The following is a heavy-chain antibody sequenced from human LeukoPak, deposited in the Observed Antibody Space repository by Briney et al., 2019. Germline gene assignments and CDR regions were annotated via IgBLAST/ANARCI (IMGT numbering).Heavy chain of an antibody. D-gene: IGHD3-22*01. CDR1: GFTFSSYG. CDR3: AGGLDYYDSSGSPHFDY. Sequence: GGSLRLSCAASGFTFSSYGMHWVRQAPGKGLEWVAVISYDGSNKYYADSVKGRFTISRDNSKNTLYLQMNSLRAEDTAVYYCAGGLDYYDSSGSPHFDYWGQGTLVTVSS. CDR2: ISYDGSNK. V-gene: IGHV3-30*03. J-gene: IGHJ4*02.